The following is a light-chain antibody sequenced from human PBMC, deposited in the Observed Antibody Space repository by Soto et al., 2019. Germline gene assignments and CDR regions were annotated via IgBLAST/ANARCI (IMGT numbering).Light chain of an antibody. V-gene: IGLV2-14*03. CDR1: SSDVGGYNY. CDR2: EVS. Sequence: QSALTQPACVSGSPGQAITSSCTGTSSDVGGYNYVSWYQQHPGKGPKLMVYEVSNRPSGVSNRFSGSKSGNTATLTISGLQAEDEADYYCSSYTSTTTRVFGTGTKVTVL. CDR3: SSYTSTTTRV. J-gene: IGLJ1*01.